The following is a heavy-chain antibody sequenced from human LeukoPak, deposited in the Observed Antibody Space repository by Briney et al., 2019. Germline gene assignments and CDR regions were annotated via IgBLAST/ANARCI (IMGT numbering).Heavy chain of an antibody. Sequence: GGSLRLSCAASGFTLSTYAMHWVRQAPGRGLEYVSAISSNGGSTFYADSVKGRFTISRDNSKNTLYLQMGSLRAEDMAVYFCARSLTGVAPTYDYWGQGTLVTVSS. J-gene: IGHJ4*02. CDR3: ARSLTGVAPTYDY. CDR2: ISSNGGST. D-gene: IGHD3-9*01. V-gene: IGHV3-64*02. CDR1: GFTLSTYA.